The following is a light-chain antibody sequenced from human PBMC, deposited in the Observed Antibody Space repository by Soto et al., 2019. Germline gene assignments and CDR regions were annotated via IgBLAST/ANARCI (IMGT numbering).Light chain of an antibody. Sequence: DIHMTQSPSTLSGSVLDRVTITCRASQTISSWLAWCQQKPGKAPKLLIYKASTLKSGVPSRFSGSGSGTEFTLTISSLQPEDFATYYCLQHNSYPWTFGQGTKVDIK. CDR2: KAS. CDR1: QTISSW. J-gene: IGKJ1*01. V-gene: IGKV1-5*03. CDR3: LQHNSYPWT.